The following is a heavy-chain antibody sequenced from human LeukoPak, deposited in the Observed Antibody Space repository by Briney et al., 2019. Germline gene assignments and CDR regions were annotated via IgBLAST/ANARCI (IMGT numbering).Heavy chain of an antibody. D-gene: IGHD6-6*01. CDR2: INHSGST. V-gene: IGHV4-34*01. J-gene: IGHJ4*02. Sequence: SGTLSLTCAVYGGSFSGYYWSWIRQPPGKGLEWIGEINHSGSTNYNPSLKSRVTISVDTSKNQFSLKLSSVTAADTAVYYCARDESSIAAREFDYWGQGTLVTVSS. CDR1: GGSFSGYY. CDR3: ARDESSIAAREFDY.